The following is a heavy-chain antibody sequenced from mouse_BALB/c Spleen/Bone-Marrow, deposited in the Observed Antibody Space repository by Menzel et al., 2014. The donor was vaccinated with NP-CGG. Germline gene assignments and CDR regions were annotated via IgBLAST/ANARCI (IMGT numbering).Heavy chain of an antibody. V-gene: IGHV1S127*01. CDR2: IDPSDSYT. CDR1: GYTFTSYW. Sequence: VQLQESGAELVKPGASVKMSCKASGYTFTSYWMHWVKQRPRQGLEWIGTIDPSDSYTSYNQKFKGKATLTVDTSSSTAYMQLSSLTSEDSAVYYCTRMWAYWGQGTLVTVSA. J-gene: IGHJ3*01. CDR3: TRMWAY.